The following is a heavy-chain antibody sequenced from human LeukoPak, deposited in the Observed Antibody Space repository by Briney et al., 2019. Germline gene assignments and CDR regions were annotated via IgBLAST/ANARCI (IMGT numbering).Heavy chain of an antibody. Sequence: GGSLRLSCAASGFTFSGHYMSWVRQVPGKGLEWVATIKQDGSERYYVGSVRGRFTISRDNANNSLYLQMNSLRVEDTAVYYCARRGTWHSDYWGQGTLVTVSS. CDR1: GFTFSGHY. CDR2: IKQDGSER. V-gene: IGHV3-7*01. CDR3: ARRGTWHSDY. D-gene: IGHD3-16*01. J-gene: IGHJ4*02.